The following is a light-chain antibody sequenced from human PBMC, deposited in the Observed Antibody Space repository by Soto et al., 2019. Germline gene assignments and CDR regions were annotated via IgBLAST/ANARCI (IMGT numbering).Light chain of an antibody. Sequence: EIVLTPSPCTLALSPGERATLSCRASQTVSSTYLAWYQQKKPGQSPRLLIYGASSRATGIPDRFSGSWSGTDFTLTSSRLEPEDFAVYYCQQYGRTPWTFGQGTKVEIK. CDR3: QQYGRTPWT. V-gene: IGKV3-20*01. CDR1: QTVSSTY. CDR2: GAS. J-gene: IGKJ1*01.